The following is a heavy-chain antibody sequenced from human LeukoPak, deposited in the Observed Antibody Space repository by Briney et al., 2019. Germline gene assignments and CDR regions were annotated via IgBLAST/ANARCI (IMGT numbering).Heavy chain of an antibody. D-gene: IGHD3-10*01. CDR3: AKAPLWFGELEN. V-gene: IGHV3-9*03. J-gene: IGHJ4*02. Sequence: PGRSLRLSCAASGFTFDDYAMHCVRQAPGKGLEWVSGISWNSGSIGYADSVKGRFTISRDNAKNSLYLQMNSLRAEDMALYYCAKAPLWFGELENWGQGTLVTVSS. CDR1: GFTFDDYA. CDR2: ISWNSGSI.